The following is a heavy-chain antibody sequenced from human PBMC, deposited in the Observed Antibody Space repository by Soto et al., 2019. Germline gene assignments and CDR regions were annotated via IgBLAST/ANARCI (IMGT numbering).Heavy chain of an antibody. J-gene: IGHJ6*02. Sequence: EVQLVESGGGLIQPGGSLRLSCADTGFTLSSYSMNWVRQAPGKGLEWISYISSRSDIIYYADSVKGRFTISRDNARNSLYLQMNSLRDEDTAVYYCARPYSNRWSIYYGMDVWGQGTTVTVS. D-gene: IGHD6-13*01. CDR3: ARPYSNRWSIYYGMDV. CDR2: ISSRSDII. CDR1: GFTLSSYS. V-gene: IGHV3-48*02.